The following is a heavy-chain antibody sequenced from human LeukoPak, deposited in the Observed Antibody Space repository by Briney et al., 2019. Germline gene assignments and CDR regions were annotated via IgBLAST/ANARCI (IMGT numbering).Heavy chain of an antibody. Sequence: ASVKVSCKASGYTFTGYYMHWVRQAPGQGLEWMGWINPNSGGTNYAQKFQGRVTMTRDTSISTAYMELSRLRSDDTAVYYCAGDLEYSDYGGNSYYFDYWGQGTLVTVSS. CDR1: GYTFTGYY. CDR3: AGDLEYSDYGGNSYYFDY. CDR2: INPNSGGT. J-gene: IGHJ4*02. D-gene: IGHD4-23*01. V-gene: IGHV1-2*02.